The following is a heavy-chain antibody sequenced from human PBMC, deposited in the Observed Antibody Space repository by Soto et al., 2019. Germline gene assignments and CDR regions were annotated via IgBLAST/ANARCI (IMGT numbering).Heavy chain of an antibody. Sequence: SETLSLTCAFYGSSFSGYYWSWIRQPPGKGLEWIGEINHSGSTNYNPSLKSRVTISVDTSKNQFSLKLSSVTAAVTAVYYCAGAICGVVIGEVIVYGMDEWGQETMVTVSS. CDR1: GSSFSGYY. CDR2: INHSGST. CDR3: AGAICGVVIGEVIVYGMDE. V-gene: IGHV4-34*01. J-gene: IGHJ6*02. D-gene: IGHD3-3*01.